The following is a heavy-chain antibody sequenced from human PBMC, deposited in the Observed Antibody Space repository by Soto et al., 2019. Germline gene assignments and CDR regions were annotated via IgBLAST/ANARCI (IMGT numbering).Heavy chain of an antibody. CDR3: ARRTSYRYNWNDGAIYAFDI. V-gene: IGHV4-59*01. CDR2: IYYSGST. J-gene: IGHJ3*02. Sequence: SETLSLTCTVSGGSISSYYWSWIRQPPGKGLEWIGYIYYSGSTNYNPSLKSRVTISVDTSKNQFSLKLSSVTAADTAVYYCARRTSYRYNWNDGAIYAFDIWGQGTMVTVS. D-gene: IGHD1-1*01. CDR1: GGSISSYY.